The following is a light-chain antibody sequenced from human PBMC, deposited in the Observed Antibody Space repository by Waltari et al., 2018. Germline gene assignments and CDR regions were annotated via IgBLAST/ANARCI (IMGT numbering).Light chain of an antibody. Sequence: ETVLTQSPGTLSLSPGEGATLSCRTSESVSKFLAWYQQKPGQAPRLLIYHASNRASGIPDRFRGSGFGTDFSLTISRLEPEDFAVYYCQQYGSLPATFGQGTRVEIK. V-gene: IGKV3-20*01. CDR2: HAS. J-gene: IGKJ2*01. CDR1: ESVSKF. CDR3: QQYGSLPAT.